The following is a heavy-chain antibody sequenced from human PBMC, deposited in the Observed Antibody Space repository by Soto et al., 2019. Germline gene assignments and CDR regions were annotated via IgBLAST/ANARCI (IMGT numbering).Heavy chain of an antibody. CDR3: AADRTYCGGDCYGD. Sequence: QMQLVQSGPEVKKPGTSVKVSCKASGFTFTSSAVQWVRQARGQRLEWIGWIVVGSGNTNYAQKFQERVTITRDMSTIQAYMELSSRSYEDTAGYYCAADRTYCGGDCYGDWGQGTLVTVSS. D-gene: IGHD2-21*02. CDR1: GFTFTSSA. CDR2: IVVGSGNT. V-gene: IGHV1-58*01. J-gene: IGHJ4*02.